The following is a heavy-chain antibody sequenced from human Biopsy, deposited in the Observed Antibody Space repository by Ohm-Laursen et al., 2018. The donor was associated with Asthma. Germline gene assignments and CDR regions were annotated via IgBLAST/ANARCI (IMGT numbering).Heavy chain of an antibody. V-gene: IGHV1-3*01. CDR1: GYTFIHYA. Sequence: ASVKVSCNTSGYTFIHYAIHWVRQAPGQRLEWMGWINAGNGNTKYSQKFQGRVTITRDTSASTAYMDLRSLRSEDTAMYYCARTYYDFLTGQVNDAFALWGQGTMVTVSS. D-gene: IGHD3-9*01. CDR3: ARTYYDFLTGQVNDAFAL. J-gene: IGHJ3*01. CDR2: INAGNGNT.